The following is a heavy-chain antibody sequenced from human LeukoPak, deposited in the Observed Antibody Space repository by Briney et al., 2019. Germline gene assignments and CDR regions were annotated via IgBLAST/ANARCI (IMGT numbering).Heavy chain of an antibody. D-gene: IGHD6-19*01. CDR3: AKGGVSSGWPD. Sequence: GGSLRLSCAASGFTFSSYGMHWVRQAPGKGLEWVAVISYDGSNKYYADSAKGRFTISRDNSKNTLYLQMNSLRAEDTAVYYCAKGGVSSGWPDWGQGTLVTVSS. CDR2: ISYDGSNK. J-gene: IGHJ4*02. V-gene: IGHV3-30*18. CDR1: GFTFSSYG.